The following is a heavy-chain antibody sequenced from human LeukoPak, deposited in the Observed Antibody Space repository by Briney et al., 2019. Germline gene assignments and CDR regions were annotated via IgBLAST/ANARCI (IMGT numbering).Heavy chain of an antibody. D-gene: IGHD6-19*01. CDR1: GFVVSGFG. Sequence: GGSLRLSCAVSGFVVSGFGMGWGRQAPGEGLEWISAISLDGETTWYADSVKGRFPISRDNSKNTLYLPLTSLRAEDTAVYYCAQGFSSGWYPYWGQGSLVSVSS. CDR3: AQGFSSGWYPY. CDR2: ISLDGETT. V-gene: IGHV3-23*01. J-gene: IGHJ4*02.